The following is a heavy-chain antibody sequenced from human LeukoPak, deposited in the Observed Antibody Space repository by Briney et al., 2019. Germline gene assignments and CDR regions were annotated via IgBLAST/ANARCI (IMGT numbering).Heavy chain of an antibody. CDR2: SVSGTNT. Sequence: QPGGSLRLSCAASRFTFSSNAMHWLRQAPGKGLEWVSSVSGTNTYYANSVKGRFTISRDNSKNTLSLQMNSLRAEDTAVYYCAKQDIRSSAWYDWGQGTLVTVSS. D-gene: IGHD6-19*01. CDR3: AKQDIRSSAWYD. CDR1: RFTFSSNA. V-gene: IGHV3-23*01. J-gene: IGHJ4*02.